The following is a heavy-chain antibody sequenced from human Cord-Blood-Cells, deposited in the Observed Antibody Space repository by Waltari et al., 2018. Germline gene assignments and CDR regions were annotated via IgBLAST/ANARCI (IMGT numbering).Heavy chain of an antibody. CDR3: ARDSRSGGMDV. Sequence: QVQLVESGGGVVQPGRSLRLSCAASGFTFRSYAMHWVRQAPGKGLEWVAVISYDGSNKYYADSVKGRFTISRDNSKNTLYLQMNSLRAEDTAVYYCARDSRSGGMDVWGQGTTVTVSS. CDR1: GFTFRSYA. CDR2: ISYDGSNK. V-gene: IGHV3-30-3*01. J-gene: IGHJ6*02.